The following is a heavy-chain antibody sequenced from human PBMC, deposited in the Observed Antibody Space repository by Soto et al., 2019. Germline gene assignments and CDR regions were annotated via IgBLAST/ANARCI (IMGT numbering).Heavy chain of an antibody. Sequence: SQTLSLTCAISGDSVSSNSAAWNWIRQSPSRGLEWLGRTYYRSKWYNDYAVSVKSRITINPDTSKNQFSLQLNSVPIEDTAVYYCASGYHFWNYYYLEVWGKGTTVTV. V-gene: IGHV6-1*01. D-gene: IGHD3-3*01. CDR2: TYYRSKWYN. J-gene: IGHJ6*03. CDR3: ASGYHFWNYYYLEV. CDR1: GDSVSSNSAA.